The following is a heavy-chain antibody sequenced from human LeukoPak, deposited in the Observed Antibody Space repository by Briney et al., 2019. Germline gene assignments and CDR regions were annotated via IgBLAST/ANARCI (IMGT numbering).Heavy chain of an antibody. J-gene: IGHJ4*02. D-gene: IGHD4/OR15-4a*01. CDR3: ARRAGAYSHPYDY. CDR2: IKQDGSEK. V-gene: IGHV3-7*03. Sequence: PSGTLSLTCAVSGGSISSSNWWSWVRQAPGKGLEWVANIKQDGSEKYYVDSVKGRFTISRDNSKNTLYLQMNSLRAEDTAVYYCARRAGAYSHPYDYWGQGTLVTVSS. CDR1: GSISSSNW.